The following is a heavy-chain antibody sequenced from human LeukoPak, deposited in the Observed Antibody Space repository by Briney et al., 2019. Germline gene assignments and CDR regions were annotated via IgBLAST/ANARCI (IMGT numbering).Heavy chain of an antibody. Sequence: PSETLSLTCAVYGGSFSGYYWSWIRQPPGKGLEWVGEINHSGSTNYNPSLKSRVTISVDTSKNQFSLKLSSVTAADTAVYYCARDLRYDSSGYYSVPGDFQHWGQGTLVTVSS. D-gene: IGHD3-22*01. CDR3: ARDLRYDSSGYYSVPGDFQH. CDR1: GGSFSGYY. V-gene: IGHV4-34*01. CDR2: INHSGST. J-gene: IGHJ1*01.